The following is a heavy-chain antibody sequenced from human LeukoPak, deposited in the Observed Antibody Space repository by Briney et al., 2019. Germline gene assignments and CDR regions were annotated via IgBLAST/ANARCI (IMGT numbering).Heavy chain of an antibody. CDR2: INPSGGST. D-gene: IGHD2-21*02. V-gene: IGHV1-46*01. J-gene: IGHJ6*02. Sequence: GASVKVSCKASGYTFTSYYMHWVRQAPGQGLEWMGIINPSGGSTSYAQKFQGRVTMTRDTSTSTVYMELSSLRSEDTAVYYCASVVVTAIHVGYGMDVWGQGTTVTVSS. CDR3: ASVVVTAIHVGYGMDV. CDR1: GYTFTSYY.